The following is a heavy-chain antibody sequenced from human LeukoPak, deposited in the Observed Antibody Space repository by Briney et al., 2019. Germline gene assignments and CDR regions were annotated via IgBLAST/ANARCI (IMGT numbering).Heavy chain of an antibody. D-gene: IGHD6-19*01. CDR3: ATEIAVAGTNYFDY. J-gene: IGHJ4*02. Sequence: ASVKVSCKVSGYTLTELSMHWVRQAPGKGLEWMGGFDPEDGETIYAQKFQGRVTMTEDTSTDTAYMELSSLRSEDTAVYYCATEIAVAGTNYFDYWGQGTLVIVSS. CDR2: FDPEDGET. V-gene: IGHV1-24*01. CDR1: GYTLTELS.